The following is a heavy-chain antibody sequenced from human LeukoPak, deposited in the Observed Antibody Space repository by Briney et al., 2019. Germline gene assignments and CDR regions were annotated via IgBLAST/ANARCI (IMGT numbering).Heavy chain of an antibody. CDR1: GGSFSGYY. Sequence: PSETLSLTCAVYGGSFSGYYWSWIRQPPGKGLEWIGEINHSGSTNYNPSLKSRVTISVDTSKNQFSLKLSSVTAADTAVYYCASGSGTNDYWGQGTLVTVSS. J-gene: IGHJ4*02. CDR3: ASGSGTNDY. V-gene: IGHV4-34*01. CDR2: INHSGST.